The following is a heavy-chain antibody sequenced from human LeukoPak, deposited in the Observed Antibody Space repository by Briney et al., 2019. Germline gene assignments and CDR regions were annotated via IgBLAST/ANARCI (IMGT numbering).Heavy chain of an antibody. D-gene: IGHD5-18*01. Sequence: GGSLRFSCAASGFTFSDYYMSWIRQAPGKGLEWVSAISGSGGSTYYADSVKGRFTISRDNSKNTLYLQMNSLRAEDTAVYYCADTSDTAMTLDYWGQGTLVTVSS. CDR1: GFTFSDYY. CDR3: ADTSDTAMTLDY. V-gene: IGHV3-23*01. CDR2: ISGSGGST. J-gene: IGHJ4*02.